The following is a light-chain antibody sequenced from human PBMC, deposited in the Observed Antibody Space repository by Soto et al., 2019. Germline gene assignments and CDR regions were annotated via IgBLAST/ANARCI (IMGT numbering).Light chain of an antibody. J-gene: IGKJ1*01. V-gene: IGKV3-20*01. CDR1: QSVSSNY. CDR2: GAS. CDR3: QQYGSSPWT. Sequence: ESVLTQSPGTLSLSPGERATLSCRASQSVSSNYLAWYQQKPGQAPRPLIYGASSRATGIPDRFSGSGAGTGFTLTIRRLEPEDFAQYYCQQYGSSPWTVGQGTKVELK.